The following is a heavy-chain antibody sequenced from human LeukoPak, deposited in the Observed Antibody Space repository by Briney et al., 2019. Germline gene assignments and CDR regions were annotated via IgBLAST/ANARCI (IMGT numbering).Heavy chain of an antibody. D-gene: IGHD6-13*01. J-gene: IGHJ4*02. CDR2: INHSGST. CDR1: GGSFSGYY. CDR3: ARGYSSSWDLFDY. Sequence: SETLSLTCAVYGGSFSGYYWSWIRQPPGKGLEWIGEINHSGSTNYNPSLKSRVTISVDTSKNQFSLKLSSMTAADTAVYYCARGYSSSWDLFDYWGQGTLVTVSS. V-gene: IGHV4-34*01.